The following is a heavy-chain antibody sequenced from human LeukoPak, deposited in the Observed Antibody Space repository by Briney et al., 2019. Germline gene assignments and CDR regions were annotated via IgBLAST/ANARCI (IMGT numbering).Heavy chain of an antibody. CDR1: GFTVSSNY. V-gene: IGHV3-66*01. CDR3: ARAQGLLWFGELLGYFDY. D-gene: IGHD3-10*01. Sequence: PGGSLRLSCAASGFTVSSNYMSWVRQAPGEGLEWVSVIYSGGSTYYADSVKGRFTISRDNSKNTLYLQMNSLRAEDTAVYYCARAQGLLWFGELLGYFDYWGQGTLVTVSS. CDR2: IYSGGST. J-gene: IGHJ4*02.